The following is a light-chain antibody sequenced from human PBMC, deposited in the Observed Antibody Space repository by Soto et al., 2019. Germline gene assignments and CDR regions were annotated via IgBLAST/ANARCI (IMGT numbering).Light chain of an antibody. CDR2: GAS. Sequence: EIVLTQSPGTLSLSPGERATLSCRASQSVSSSYLAWYQQKPGQAPRLLIYGASSRATGIPGRFSGSGSGTDFTLTISRLEPEDFAVYYCPQYGRSPGITFGQRTRLDIK. V-gene: IGKV3-20*01. J-gene: IGKJ5*01. CDR1: QSVSSSY. CDR3: PQYGRSPGIT.